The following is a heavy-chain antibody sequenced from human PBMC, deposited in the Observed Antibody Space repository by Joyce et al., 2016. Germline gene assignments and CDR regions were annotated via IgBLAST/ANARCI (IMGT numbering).Heavy chain of an antibody. J-gene: IGHJ4*02. CDR1: GFTFSDYG. V-gene: IGHV3-33*01. CDR2: RWYDGSIH. D-gene: IGHD3-22*01. Sequence: QVQLVESGGGVVQPGGSLRLSCEASGFTFSDYGLHWVRQAPGKGLEWVGVRWYDGSIHYYAAFVKGRFSISRTNSKNTVYLQMISLRAEDTAVYYCARDPVRRFAYDTTGYFDTWGQGTLVTVST. CDR3: ARDPVRRFAYDTTGYFDT.